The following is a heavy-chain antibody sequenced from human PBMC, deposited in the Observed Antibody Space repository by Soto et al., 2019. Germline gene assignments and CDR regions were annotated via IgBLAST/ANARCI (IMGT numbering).Heavy chain of an antibody. CDR2: IIPIFGTA. CDR3: AKEPNWNDGGGGGAV. D-gene: IGHD1-1*01. J-gene: IGHJ6*04. Sequence: GASVKVSCKASGGTVSSYAISWVRQAPGQGLEWMGGIIPIFGTANYAQKFQGRVTITADESTSTAYMELSSLRSEDTAVYYCAKEPNWNDGGGGGAVWGKGTTVTVSS. CDR1: GGTVSSYA. V-gene: IGHV1-69*13.